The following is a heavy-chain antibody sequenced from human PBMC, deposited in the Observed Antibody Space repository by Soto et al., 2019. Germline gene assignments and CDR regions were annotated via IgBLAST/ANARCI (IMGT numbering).Heavy chain of an antibody. CDR2: LLHGGTT. CDR3: AYSTGWYRHDV. D-gene: IGHD6-19*01. Sequence: QVQLQESGPGLVKPSGTLSLTCAVSVDSISSPKWWTWLRQPPGKGLEWIGDLLHGGTTNYNPSLKSRVTLSVDTSQNQFSLTLTSVTAADTAIYYCAYSTGWYRHDVWGQGTSVTVSS. V-gene: IGHV4-4*02. CDR1: VDSISSPKW. J-gene: IGHJ3*01.